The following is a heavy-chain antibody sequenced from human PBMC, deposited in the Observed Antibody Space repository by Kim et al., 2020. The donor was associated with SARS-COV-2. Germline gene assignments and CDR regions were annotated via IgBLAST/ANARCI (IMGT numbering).Heavy chain of an antibody. CDR2: ISYDGSNK. D-gene: IGHD5-18*01. Sequence: GGSLRLSCAASGFTFSSYAMHWVRQAPGKGLEWVAVISYDGSNKNYADSVKGRFTISRDKSKNTLYLQMNSLRAEDTAVYYCARDATRGYSYGWTYYYYG. V-gene: IGHV3-30*04. CDR3: ARDATRGYSYGWTYYYYG. CDR1: GFTFSSYA. J-gene: IGHJ6*01.